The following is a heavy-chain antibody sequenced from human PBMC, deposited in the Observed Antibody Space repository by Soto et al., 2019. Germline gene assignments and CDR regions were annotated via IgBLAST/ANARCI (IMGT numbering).Heavy chain of an antibody. CDR3: ARRVSDPGGMYYYYNSMDF. V-gene: IGHV4-59*08. CDR2: IYYSGST. J-gene: IGHJ6*03. CDR1: GGSISSYY. Sequence: PSETLSLTCTVSGGSISSYYWSWIRQPPGKGLEWIGYIYYSGSTNYNPSLKSRVTISVDTSKNQFSLKLSSVTAADTAVYYCARRVSDPGGMYYYYNSMDFWGKGTTVTVSS. D-gene: IGHD3-16*01.